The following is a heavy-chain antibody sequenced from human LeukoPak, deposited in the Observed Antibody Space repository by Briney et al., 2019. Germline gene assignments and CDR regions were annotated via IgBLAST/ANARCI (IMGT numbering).Heavy chain of an antibody. J-gene: IGHJ4*02. CDR1: GFSFSNYA. V-gene: IGHV3-23*01. CDR2: ISDSGGRT. D-gene: IGHD3-10*01. CDR3: AKVFYYGSGSRHDY. Sequence: GGSLRLSCAASGFSFSNYAMTWLRQAPGKGLECVSVISDSGGRTSYADSVKGRFTILRDNSKNTLYLQMNSLRADDTAVYFCAKVFYYGSGSRHDYWGQGTLVTVSS.